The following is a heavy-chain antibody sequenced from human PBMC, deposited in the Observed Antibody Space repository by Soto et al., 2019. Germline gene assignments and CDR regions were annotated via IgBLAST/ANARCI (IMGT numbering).Heavy chain of an antibody. CDR1: GFTFDTYS. V-gene: IGHV3-48*02. CDR3: AREIDYYDSSGYYTSVHHAFDI. CDR2: ISSISSNI. Sequence: HPVGSLRLSCAASGFTFDTYSMNWVRQAPGKGLEWVSYISSISSNIYYADSVKGRFTISRDNAKNSLYLQMNSLRDEDTAVYYCAREIDYYDSSGYYTSVHHAFDIWGQGTMVTVSS. J-gene: IGHJ3*02. D-gene: IGHD3-22*01.